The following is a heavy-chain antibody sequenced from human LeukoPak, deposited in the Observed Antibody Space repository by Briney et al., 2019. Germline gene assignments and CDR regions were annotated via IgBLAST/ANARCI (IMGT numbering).Heavy chain of an antibody. D-gene: IGHD1-14*01. CDR1: GGTFSSYA. J-gene: IGHJ6*02. V-gene: IGHV1-69*04. Sequence: SSVKVSCTPSGGTFSSYAISWVRQAPGHRLEWMGRIIPILGIANYAQKFQGRVTITADKSTSTAYMELSSLRSEDTAVYYCARGPPPELVHATYYYYGMDVWGQGTTVTISS. CDR3: ARGPPPELVHATYYYYGMDV. CDR2: IIPILGIA.